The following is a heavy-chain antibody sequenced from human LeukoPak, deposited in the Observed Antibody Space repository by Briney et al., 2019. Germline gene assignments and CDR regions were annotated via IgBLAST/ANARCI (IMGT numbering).Heavy chain of an antibody. J-gene: IGHJ6*02. CDR2: ISSSLSYI. CDR1: LLTLCSDS. D-gene: IGHD3-16*02. CDR3: VKDRLLYRDYLGMDV. V-gene: IGHV3-21*01. Sequence: RGVLRLSPAASLLTLCSDSMSSVRQAPGKGREWVSFISSSLSYIYSPHSLRGRFTISRDNAKSSLYLQMNSLRGDDTGVYYCVKDRLLYRDYLGMDVWGQGTTVTVSS.